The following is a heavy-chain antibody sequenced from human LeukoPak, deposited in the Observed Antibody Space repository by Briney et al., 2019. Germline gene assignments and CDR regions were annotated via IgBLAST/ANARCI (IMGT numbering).Heavy chain of an antibody. Sequence: SETLSLTCAVSGYSISSGYYWGWIRQPPGKGLEWIGSIYHSGSTYYNPSLKSRVTISVDTSKNQFSLKLSSVTAADTAVYYCARVGGSSGWYFFGAFDIWGQGTMVTVSS. CDR2: IYHSGST. V-gene: IGHV4-38-2*01. CDR1: GYSISSGYY. CDR3: ARVGGSSGWYFFGAFDI. D-gene: IGHD6-19*01. J-gene: IGHJ3*02.